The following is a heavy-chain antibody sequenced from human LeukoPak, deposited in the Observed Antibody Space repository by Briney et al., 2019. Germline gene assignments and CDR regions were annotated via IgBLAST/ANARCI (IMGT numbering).Heavy chain of an antibody. CDR2: IYYSGST. CDR3: ARGEGIAAAGYFDY. Sequence: SETLSLTCTVSGGSISSGGYYWSWIRQHSGKGLEWIGYIYYSGSTYYNPSLKSRVTISVDTSKNQFSLKLSSVTAADTAVYYCARGEGIAAAGYFDYWGQGTLVTVSS. V-gene: IGHV4-31*03. J-gene: IGHJ4*02. D-gene: IGHD6-13*01. CDR1: GGSISSGGYY.